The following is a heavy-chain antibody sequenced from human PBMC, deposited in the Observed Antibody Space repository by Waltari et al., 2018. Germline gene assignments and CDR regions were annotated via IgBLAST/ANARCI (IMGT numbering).Heavy chain of an antibody. Sequence: VQLVESGGGFIQPGRSLRLSCRGRVFTFNDFAMHWVRHGPGKGLEWVAGISWNGGNLGYADSVQGRFTISRDNARNSLYLQMNSLKPEDTALYYCVLGGYYHNFFDYWGQGTPVTVSS. CDR3: VLGGYYHNFFDY. V-gene: IGHV3-9*01. J-gene: IGHJ4*02. D-gene: IGHD3-3*01. CDR2: ISWNGGNL. CDR1: VFTFNDFA.